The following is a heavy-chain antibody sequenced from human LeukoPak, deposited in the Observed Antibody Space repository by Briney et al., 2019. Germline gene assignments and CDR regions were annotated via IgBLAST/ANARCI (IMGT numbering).Heavy chain of an antibody. J-gene: IGHJ4*02. CDR1: GGSISSGDYY. CDR3: ARGYYDSSGYWEGLDY. Sequence: SETLSLTCTVSGGSISSGDYYWSWIRQPPGKGLEWIGYIYYSGSTYYNPSLKSRVTISVDTSKNQFSLKLSSVTAADTAVYYCARGYYDSSGYWEGLDYWGQGTLVTVSS. V-gene: IGHV4-30-4*01. CDR2: IYYSGST. D-gene: IGHD3-22*01.